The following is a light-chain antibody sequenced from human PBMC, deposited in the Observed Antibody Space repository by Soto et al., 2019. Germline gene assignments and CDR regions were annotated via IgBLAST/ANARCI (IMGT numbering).Light chain of an antibody. J-gene: IGKJ2*01. CDR3: QQYGDSSMYT. CDR2: GAS. V-gene: IGKV3-20*01. CDR1: QSVSSSH. Sequence: EIVLTQSPGTLSSSPGERATLSCRASQSVSSSHLAWYQQKPGQAPRLLVYGASSRATGIPDRFSGSGSGTDFTLTISTLEPEDFAVYFCQQYGDSSMYTFGQGTKLEI.